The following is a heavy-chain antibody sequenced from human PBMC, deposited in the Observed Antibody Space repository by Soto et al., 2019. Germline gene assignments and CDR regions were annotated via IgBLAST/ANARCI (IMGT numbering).Heavy chain of an antibody. D-gene: IGHD2-2*01. CDR3: ARHSTRWFAP. CDR1: GGFLSESY. V-gene: IGHV4-34*01. Sequence: SDTLSLTCAVYGGFLSESYWTWIRQPPGKGLEWIGEINHVGGTNYNPSLKSRVTISVDTSKNQFSLKLSSVTAADTAVYYCARHSTRWFAPWGQGTLVTVSS. CDR2: INHVGGT. J-gene: IGHJ5*02.